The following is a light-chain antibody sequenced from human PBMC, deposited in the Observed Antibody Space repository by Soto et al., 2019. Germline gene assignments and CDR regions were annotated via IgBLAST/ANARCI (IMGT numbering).Light chain of an antibody. V-gene: IGKV3-20*01. J-gene: IGKJ2*01. CDR3: QQYGSSPYT. CDR2: GAS. Sequence: EIVLTQSPGTLSLSPGERATLSCRASQSVSSSYLAWYQQKPGQAPRLLIYGASSRATGIPDRFSGSGSGTDVTLTISRLVPEDFAVYYCQQYGSSPYTLGQGTKLEIK. CDR1: QSVSSSY.